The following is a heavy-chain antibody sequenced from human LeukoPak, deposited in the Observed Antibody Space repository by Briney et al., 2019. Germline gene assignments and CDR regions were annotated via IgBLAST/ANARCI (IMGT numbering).Heavy chain of an antibody. J-gene: IGHJ4*02. CDR2: ITGSSGYT. CDR3: AKGLSGWYYTDY. Sequence: PGGSLRLSCAASGFTFSSYAMNWVRQAPGKGLEWVSSITGSSGYTYYADSVKGRFTISRDNSKNTLYLHMYSLRAEDSAVYYCAKGLSGWYYTDYWGEGTLVTVSS. V-gene: IGHV3-23*01. CDR1: GFTFSSYA. D-gene: IGHD6-13*01.